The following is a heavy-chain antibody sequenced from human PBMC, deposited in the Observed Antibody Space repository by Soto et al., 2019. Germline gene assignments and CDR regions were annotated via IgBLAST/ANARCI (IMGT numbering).Heavy chain of an antibody. J-gene: IGHJ4*02. D-gene: IGHD3-10*01. V-gene: IGHV3-30*03. CDR2: ISYDGSDK. CDR1: GVTFTSYG. Sequence: QVQLVESGGGVVQPGRSLRLSSAASGVTFTSYGMHWVREGPDKGLEWVAIISYDGSDKYYADSVKGRFTISRDNSQNTLYLQMNSLRPEDTALYYCVGGQYYFDYRGQGTLVIVSS. CDR3: VGGQYYFDY.